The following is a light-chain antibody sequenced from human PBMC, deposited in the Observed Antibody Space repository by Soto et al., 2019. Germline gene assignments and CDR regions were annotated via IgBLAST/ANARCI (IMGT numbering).Light chain of an antibody. J-gene: IGKJ2*01. CDR1: QSISSW. CDR2: KAS. V-gene: IGKV1-5*03. Sequence: DIQMTQSPSTLSASVGDRVTITCRASQSISSWLAWYQQKPGKAPKLLIYKASSLESGVPSRFSGSGSGTEFTLTISSLQPGDFATYYCQEYKSYSTFGQGTKLEIK. CDR3: QEYKSYST.